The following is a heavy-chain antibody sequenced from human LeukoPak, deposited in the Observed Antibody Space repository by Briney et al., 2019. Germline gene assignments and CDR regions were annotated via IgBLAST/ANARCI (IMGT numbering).Heavy chain of an antibody. D-gene: IGHD3-16*01. CDR3: ARGWRGDHFDY. V-gene: IGHV4-59*01. Sequence: PSETLPLTCTVSGDSMSTSYWSWIRQPLGKGLEWIGYFYHSGTDYNPSLKSRVTISGDMSNNQFSLKLSSVTAADTAIYYCARGWRGDHFDYWGQGTLVSVSS. CDR2: FYHSGT. CDR1: GDSMSTSY. J-gene: IGHJ4*02.